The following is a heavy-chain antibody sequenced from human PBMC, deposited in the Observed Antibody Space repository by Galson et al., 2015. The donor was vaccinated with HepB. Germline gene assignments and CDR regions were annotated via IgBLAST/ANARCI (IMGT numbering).Heavy chain of an antibody. CDR3: ARRRNNNWFDP. J-gene: IGHJ5*02. Sequence: PALVKPTQTLTLTCTFSGFSLTTSGLGVGWIRQPPGKALEWLALIYWDDDERYSPSLKNRLTITKDTSKNQVVLRMTNMDPVDTATYYCARRRNNNWFDPWGQGTLVTVSS. CDR1: GFSLTTSGLG. CDR2: IYWDDDE. V-gene: IGHV2-5*02. D-gene: IGHD1/OR15-1a*01.